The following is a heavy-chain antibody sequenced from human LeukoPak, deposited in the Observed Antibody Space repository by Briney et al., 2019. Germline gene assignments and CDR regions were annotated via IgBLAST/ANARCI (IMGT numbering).Heavy chain of an antibody. CDR1: GYTFTGYY. V-gene: IGHV1-2*02. CDR2: VNPTSGTT. CDR3: ARDQCSDYGCPLFTY. J-gene: IGHJ4*02. Sequence: ASVRVSCKASGYTFTGYYIHWVRQAPGQGLEWMGWVNPTSGTTNCAQKFQGRVTMPTDTSTSTAYMEVSRLTSDDTAVYYCARDQCSDYGCPLFTYWGQGILLTVSS. D-gene: IGHD3-16*01.